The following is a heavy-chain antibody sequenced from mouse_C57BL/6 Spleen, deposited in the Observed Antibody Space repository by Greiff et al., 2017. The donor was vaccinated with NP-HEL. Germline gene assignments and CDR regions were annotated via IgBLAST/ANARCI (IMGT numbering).Heavy chain of an antibody. D-gene: IGHD1-1*01. CDR1: GYAFSSSW. Sequence: VQLQQSGPELVKPGASVKISCKASGYAFSSSWMNWVKQRPGKGLEWIGRIYPGDGDTNYNGKFKGKATLTADKSSSTAYMQLSSLTSEDSAVYFCAREEAHYYGSSPWYFDVWGRDHGHRLL. CDR3: AREEAHYYGSSPWYFDV. J-gene: IGHJ1*01. CDR2: IYPGDGDT. V-gene: IGHV1-82*01.